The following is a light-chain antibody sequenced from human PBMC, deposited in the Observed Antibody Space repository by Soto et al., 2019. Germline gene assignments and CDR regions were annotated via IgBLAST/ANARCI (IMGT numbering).Light chain of an antibody. CDR3: QQYNNWPRT. V-gene: IGKV3-15*01. CDR2: GAS. CDR1: QSVSSSY. J-gene: IGKJ1*01. Sequence: IVLTQSPGPLSLSPGERATLSCRASQSVSSSYLAWYQQKPGQAPRLLIYGASTRATGIPARFSGSGSGTEFTLTISSLQSEDFAVYYCQQYNNWPRTFGQGTKVEIK.